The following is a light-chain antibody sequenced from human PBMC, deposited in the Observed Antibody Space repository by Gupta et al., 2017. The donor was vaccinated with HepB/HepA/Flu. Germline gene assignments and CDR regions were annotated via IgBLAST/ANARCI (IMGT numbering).Light chain of an antibody. J-gene: IGLJ3*02. Sequence: QTVVPPAPSLTVSPGGTVTLTCASSTGAVTSDFWTNWFQQKPGQEPRALIYRTMNKHSWTPARFSGSHREGKAALTLSGVQTEDEAEYDCLVHDGGAWVFGGGTKLTVL. CDR2: RTM. CDR1: TGAVTSDFW. V-gene: IGLV7-43*01. CDR3: LVHDGGAWV.